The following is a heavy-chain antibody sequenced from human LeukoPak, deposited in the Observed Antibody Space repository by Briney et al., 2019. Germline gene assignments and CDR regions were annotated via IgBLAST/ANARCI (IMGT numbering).Heavy chain of an antibody. CDR3: ANDSLGGATHYYYMDV. CDR2: ISWNSGSI. V-gene: IGHV3-9*01. Sequence: PGGSLRLSCAASGFTFDDYAMHWVRQAPGKGLEWVSGISWNSGSIGYADSVKGRFTISRDNAKNSLYLQMNSLRAEDTALYYCANDSLGGATHYYYMDVWGKGTTVTVSS. J-gene: IGHJ6*03. CDR1: GFTFDDYA. D-gene: IGHD1-26*01.